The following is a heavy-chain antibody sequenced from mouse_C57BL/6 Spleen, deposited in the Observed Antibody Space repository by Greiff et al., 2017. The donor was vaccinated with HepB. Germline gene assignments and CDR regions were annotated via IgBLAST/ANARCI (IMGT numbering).Heavy chain of an antibody. J-gene: IGHJ4*01. CDR1: GYSITSGYY. CDR2: ISYDGSN. D-gene: IGHD2-5*01. Sequence: EVQLQQSGPGLVKPSQSLSLTCSVTGYSITSGYYWNWIRQFPGNKLEWMGYISYDGSNNYNPSLKNRISITRDTSKNQFFLKLNSVTTEDTATYYCASYSNYLYYYAMDYWGQGTSVTVSS. CDR3: ASYSNYLYYYAMDY. V-gene: IGHV3-6*01.